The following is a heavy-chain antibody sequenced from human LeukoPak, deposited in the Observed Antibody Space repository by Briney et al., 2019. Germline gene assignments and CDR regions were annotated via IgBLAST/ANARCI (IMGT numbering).Heavy chain of an antibody. CDR2: AFFGGAP. CDR3: ARGGPSSRWFDP. Sequence: SETLSLTCTVSGGSITSDHWSWIRQPPGRGLEWLAFAFFGGAPDYNPSLKSRITISVDTSRNQFSLNLKSVTSADTAVYYCARGGPSSRWFDPWGPGTLVTVSA. D-gene: IGHD2-2*01. J-gene: IGHJ5*02. V-gene: IGHV4-59*01. CDR1: GGSITSDH.